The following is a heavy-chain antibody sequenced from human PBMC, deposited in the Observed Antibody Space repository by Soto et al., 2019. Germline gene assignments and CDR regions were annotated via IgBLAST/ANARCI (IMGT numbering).Heavy chain of an antibody. J-gene: IGHJ6*02. CDR3: ARAGYCRSTSCYGMDV. CDR1: GGSISSGGYS. Sequence: SETLSLTCAVSGGSISSGGYSWSWIRQPPGKGLEWIGYIYHSGSTYYSPSLKSRVTISADTSKNRFSPNLSSVTATDTAVYYCARAGYCRSTSCYGMDVWGQGTTVTVSS. V-gene: IGHV4-30-2*05. CDR2: IYHSGST. D-gene: IGHD2-2*01.